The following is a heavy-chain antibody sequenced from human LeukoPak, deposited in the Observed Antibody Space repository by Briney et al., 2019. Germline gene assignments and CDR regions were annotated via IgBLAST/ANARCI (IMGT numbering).Heavy chain of an antibody. D-gene: IGHD3-10*01. CDR3: AKDMVLLWFGEVTPDY. CDR2: ISGSGGST. Sequence: PGGSLRLSCAASGFTFSSYAMSWVRQAPGKGLEWVSAISGSGGSTYYADSVKGRFTISRDNSKNTLYLQMNSLRAEDTAVYYCAKDMVLLWFGEVTPDYWGQGTLVTVSS. V-gene: IGHV3-23*01. J-gene: IGHJ4*02. CDR1: GFTFSSYA.